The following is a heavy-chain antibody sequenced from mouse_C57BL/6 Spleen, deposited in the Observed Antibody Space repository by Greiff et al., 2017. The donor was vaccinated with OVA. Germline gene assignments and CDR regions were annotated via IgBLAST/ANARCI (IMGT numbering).Heavy chain of an antibody. D-gene: IGHD1-1*01. J-gene: IGHJ4*01. V-gene: IGHV1-49*01. CDR2: FTMYSDAT. CDR1: YFAFMASA. Sequence: LQPSGAELVRPGSSVQLSCKDSYFAFMASAMHWVKPRPGHGLAWIGSFTMYSDATEYSENFKGKATLTANTSSSTAYMELSSLTSEDSAVYYCARGPSSSSYYAMDYWGQGTSVTVSS. CDR3: ARGPSSSSYYAMDY.